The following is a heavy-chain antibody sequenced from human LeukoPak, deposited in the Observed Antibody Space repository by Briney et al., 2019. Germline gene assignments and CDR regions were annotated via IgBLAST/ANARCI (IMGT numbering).Heavy chain of an antibody. Sequence: PGGSLRVSCAAPGFTFSSSAMSWVRQGPGKGLGWVSAISGSGGGTYYADSVKGRFTISRDNSKNTLYLQMNSLRAEDTAVYYCAKIVGIVGAINFDYWGQGPLVTVS. D-gene: IGHD1-26*01. CDR1: GFTFSSSA. CDR2: ISGSGGGT. J-gene: IGHJ4*02. CDR3: AKIVGIVGAINFDY. V-gene: IGHV3-23*01.